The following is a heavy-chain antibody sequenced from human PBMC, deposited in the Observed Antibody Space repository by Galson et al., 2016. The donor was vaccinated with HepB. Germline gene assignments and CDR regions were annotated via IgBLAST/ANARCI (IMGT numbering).Heavy chain of an antibody. V-gene: IGHV3-33*05. CDR3: ARGEYTSTWFRSFFDY. CDR2: ISYDGNNR. Sequence: SLRLSCAASRFTFSSYGMYWVRQAPGKGLEWVAVISYDGNNRYYADSVKGRFTISRDNSKNTLYLLMNSLRAEDTAVYYCARGEYTSTWFRSFFDYWGQGTRVTVSS. CDR1: RFTFSSYG. D-gene: IGHD6-13*01. J-gene: IGHJ4*02.